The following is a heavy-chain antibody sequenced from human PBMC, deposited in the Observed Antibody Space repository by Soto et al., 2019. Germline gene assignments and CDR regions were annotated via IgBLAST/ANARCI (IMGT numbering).Heavy chain of an antibody. Sequence: SLKVSCKSSGGTFSSCAIIWVRPAPGQGLEWMGGIIPIFGTANYAQKFQGRVTITADESTSTAYMELSSLRSEDTAVYYCARESGSYYYYYGMDVWGQGTTVTVS. V-gene: IGHV1-69*01. CDR3: ARESGSYYYYYGMDV. CDR1: GGTFSSCA. J-gene: IGHJ6*02. CDR2: IIPIFGTA. D-gene: IGHD3-3*01.